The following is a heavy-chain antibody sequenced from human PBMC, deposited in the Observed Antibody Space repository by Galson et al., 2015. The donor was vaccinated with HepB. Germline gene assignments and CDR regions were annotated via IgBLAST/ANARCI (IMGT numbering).Heavy chain of an antibody. Sequence: SLRLSCAASGFTFSSYAMSWVRQAPGKGLEWVSAISGSGGNTYYADSVKGRFTISRDNSKNTLYLQMNSLRAEDTAVYYCAKDEGIAYCGGDCYSLYGMDVWGQGTAVTVSS. CDR3: AKDEGIAYCGGDCYSLYGMDV. J-gene: IGHJ6*02. CDR1: GFTFSSYA. V-gene: IGHV3-23*01. D-gene: IGHD2-21*02. CDR2: ISGSGGNT.